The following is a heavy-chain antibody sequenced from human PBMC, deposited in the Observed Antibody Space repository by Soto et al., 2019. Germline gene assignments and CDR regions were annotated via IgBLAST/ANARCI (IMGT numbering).Heavy chain of an antibody. CDR1: GFTFSSYS. J-gene: IGHJ3*02. D-gene: IGHD2-2*01. CDR3: ARDGGACCCSTSCYLDAFDI. Sequence: PGGSLRLSCAASGFTFSSYSMNWVRQAPGKGLEWVSSISSSSSYIYYADSVKGRFTISRDNAKNSLYLQMNSLRAEDTAVYYCARDGGACCCSTSCYLDAFDIWGQGTMVTVSS. CDR2: ISSSSSYI. V-gene: IGHV3-21*01.